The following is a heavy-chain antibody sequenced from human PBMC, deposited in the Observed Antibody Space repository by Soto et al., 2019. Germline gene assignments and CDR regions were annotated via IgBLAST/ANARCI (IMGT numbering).Heavy chain of an antibody. V-gene: IGHV3-11*01. J-gene: IGHJ4*02. D-gene: IGHD5-12*01. CDR3: ARDEGVRYSGYDSLDY. CDR1: GFTFSDYY. CDR2: ISGSGSII. Sequence: QVQLVESGGGLVKPGGSLRLSCAAFGFTFSDYYMSWIRQAPGKGLEWLSYISGSGSIIYYADSVKGRFTISRDNAKTSLFLQMNNLRAEDTAVYYCARDEGVRYSGYDSLDYWGQGTLVTVSS.